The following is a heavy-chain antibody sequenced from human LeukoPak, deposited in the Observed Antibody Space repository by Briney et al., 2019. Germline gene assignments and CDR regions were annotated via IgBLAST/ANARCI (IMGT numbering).Heavy chain of an antibody. CDR3: ARDLDWNDEDYYYGMDV. D-gene: IGHD1-1*01. CDR2: VYYTGST. CDR1: GGSVSSGRSY. J-gene: IGHJ6*02. V-gene: IGHV4-61*01. Sequence: KSSETLSLTCTVSGGSVSSGRSYWSWIRQPPGKGLEWIGYVYYTGSTKYNPSLKSRVTISIDTSKNQFSLKLSSVTAADTAVYNCARDLDWNDEDYYYGMDVWGQGTTVTVSS.